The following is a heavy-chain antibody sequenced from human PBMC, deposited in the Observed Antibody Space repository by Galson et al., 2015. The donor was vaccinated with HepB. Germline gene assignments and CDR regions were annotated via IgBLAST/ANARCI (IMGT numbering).Heavy chain of an antibody. Sequence: QSGAEVKKPGESLKISCKASGGTFSSYAISWVRQAPGQGLEWMGRIVPILGIANYAQKFQGRVTITADKSTSTAYMELSSLRSEDTAVYYCARPHRSFDYADAFDIWGQGTMVTVSS. CDR1: GGTFSSYA. J-gene: IGHJ3*02. CDR3: ARPHRSFDYADAFDI. V-gene: IGHV1-69*04. D-gene: IGHD3-9*01. CDR2: IVPILGIA.